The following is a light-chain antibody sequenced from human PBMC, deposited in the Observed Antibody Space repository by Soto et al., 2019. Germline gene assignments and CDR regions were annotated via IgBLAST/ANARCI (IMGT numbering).Light chain of an antibody. CDR3: KQSYSTPLT. V-gene: IGKV1-39*01. J-gene: IGKJ4*01. CDR1: QSISNH. CDR2: GAY. Sequence: DIQMTQSPSSLSASVGGRITITCRASQSISNHLNWYQQKPGKAHKLLIYGAYSLQSGVQSRFSGSGSGTDFTLTIRSLQPEDFATFYCKQSYSTPLTFGGGTKVDIK.